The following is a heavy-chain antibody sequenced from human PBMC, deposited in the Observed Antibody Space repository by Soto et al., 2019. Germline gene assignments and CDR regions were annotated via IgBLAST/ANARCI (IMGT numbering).Heavy chain of an antibody. CDR1: GFTFSSYA. CDR3: AKDTYYDFWSGYFDY. CDR2: ISGSGSST. D-gene: IGHD3-3*01. J-gene: IGHJ4*02. Sequence: GGSLRLSCAASGFTFSSYAMSWVRQAPGKGLEWVSAISGSGSSTYYADSVKGRFTISRDNSKNTLYLQMNSLRAEDTAVYYCAKDTYYDFWSGYFDYWGQGTLVTVSS. V-gene: IGHV3-23*01.